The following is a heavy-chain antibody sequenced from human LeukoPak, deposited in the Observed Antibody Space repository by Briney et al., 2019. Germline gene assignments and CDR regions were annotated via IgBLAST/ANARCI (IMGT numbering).Heavy chain of an antibody. CDR2: IDSNSNTI. CDR1: GFDFSTHS. V-gene: IGHV3-48*01. D-gene: IGHD6-13*01. CDR3: ARGGARSSSYYYYGMDV. J-gene: IGHJ6*04. Sequence: PGGSLRLSCAASGFDFSTHSMHWVRRAPGRGLEWLSYIDSNSNTIYYADSVKGRFTISRDNAKNSLYLQMNSLRAEDTAVFYCARGGARSSSYYYYGMDVWGGGTTVTVSS.